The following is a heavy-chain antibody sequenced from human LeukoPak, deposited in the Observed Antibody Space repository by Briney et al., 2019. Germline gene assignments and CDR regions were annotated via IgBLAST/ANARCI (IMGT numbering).Heavy chain of an antibody. J-gene: IGHJ5*02. CDR1: GFTFNNYN. V-gene: IGHV3-48*01. CDR3: ARGVKSAIGKWNYVWFDP. Sequence: GGSLRLSYAASGFTFNNYNMNWVRQAPGKGLEWGSFISFSTTTIYYADSVKGRFTISRENAKNSVYMQMNGLRAEDTAVYYCARGVKSAIGKWNYVWFDPWGPGTLVTVSS. CDR2: ISFSTTTI. D-gene: IGHD1-7*01.